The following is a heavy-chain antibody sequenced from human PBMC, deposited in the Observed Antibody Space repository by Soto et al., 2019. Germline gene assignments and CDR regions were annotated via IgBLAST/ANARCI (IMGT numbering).Heavy chain of an antibody. CDR1: GYIFSSFS. V-gene: IGHV1-3*02. J-gene: IGHJ6*02. Sequence: ASVKVSCKASGYIFSSFSVHWVGQAPGQSLEWIGWTNAANGYIEYSLDLQGRVTITRDTSVNTVYTQLSSLTSDDGAVYYCARDGGAGMDFWGQGTTVTVSS. CDR3: ARDGGAGMDF. CDR2: TNAANGYI. D-gene: IGHD3-16*01.